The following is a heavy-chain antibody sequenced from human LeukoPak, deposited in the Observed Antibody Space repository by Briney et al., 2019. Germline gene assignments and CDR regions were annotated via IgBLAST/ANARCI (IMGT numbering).Heavy chain of an antibody. J-gene: IGHJ6*02. CDR3: ARDIVVVPAAIYYYGMDV. D-gene: IGHD2-2*01. CDR1: GFTFSSYG. CDR2: IWYDGSNK. V-gene: IGHV3-33*01. Sequence: GRSLRLSCAASGFTFSSYGMHWVRQAPGKGLEWVAVIWYDGSNKYYADSVKGRFTISRDNSKNTLYLQMNSLSAEDTAVYYCARDIVVVPAAIYYYGMDVWGQGTTVTVSS.